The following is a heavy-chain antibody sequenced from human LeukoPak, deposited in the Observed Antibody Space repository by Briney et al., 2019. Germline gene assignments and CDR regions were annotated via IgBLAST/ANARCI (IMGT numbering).Heavy chain of an antibody. D-gene: IGHD1-26*01. CDR3: ARRKPGGATIPFDY. J-gene: IGHJ4*02. CDR1: GGSISTNNW. CDR2: IHHSGST. V-gene: IGHV4-4*02. Sequence: PSETLSLTCAVSGGSISTNNWWTWVRQPPGKGLEWIGEIHHSGSTDYNPSLKSRVTISPDTSKNQFSLKLSSVTAADTAVYYCARRKPGGATIPFDYWGQGTLVTVSS.